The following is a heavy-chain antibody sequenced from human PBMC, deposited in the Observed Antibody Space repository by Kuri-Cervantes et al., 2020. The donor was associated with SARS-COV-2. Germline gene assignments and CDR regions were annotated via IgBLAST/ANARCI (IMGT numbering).Heavy chain of an antibody. Sequence: SETLSLTCTVSGGSISSSSYYWNWIRQPPGKGLEWIGSIYHSGSTYYNPSLKSRVTISVDTSKNQFSLKLSSVTAADTAVYYCARGWFGEWGRSGGMDVWGQGTTVTGSS. CDR1: GGSISSSSYY. J-gene: IGHJ6*02. V-gene: IGHV4-39*07. D-gene: IGHD3-10*01. CDR3: ARGWFGEWGRSGGMDV. CDR2: IYHSGST.